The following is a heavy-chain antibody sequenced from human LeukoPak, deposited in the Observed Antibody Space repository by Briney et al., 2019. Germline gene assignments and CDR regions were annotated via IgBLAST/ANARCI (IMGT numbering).Heavy chain of an antibody. CDR1: GYTFTSYH. J-gene: IGHJ6*03. CDR3: ARGPMAVIADNCHYYYMDV. D-gene: IGHD2-21*01. CDR2: MNPNSGDT. Sequence: ASVKVSCKASGYTFTSYHINWVRQATGQGLEWMGWMNPNSGDTGYAQKFTGRVTISRNTSISTAYMELGSLRSEDTAVYYCARGPMAVIADNCHYYYMDVWVKGTTVTVSS. V-gene: IGHV1-8*03.